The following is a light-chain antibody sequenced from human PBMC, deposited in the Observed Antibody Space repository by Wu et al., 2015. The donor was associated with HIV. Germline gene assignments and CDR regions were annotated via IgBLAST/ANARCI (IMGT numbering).Light chain of an antibody. J-gene: IGKJ2*03. CDR2: DAS. Sequence: EIVLTQSPATLSLSPGERATLSCRASQSVSSYLAWYQQKPGQAPRLLIYDASNRATGIPARFSGSGSGTDFTLTISSLEPEDFAVYYCQQYGGSQYSFGQGTKLEIK. V-gene: IGKV3-11*01. CDR3: QQYGGSQYS. CDR1: QSVSSY.